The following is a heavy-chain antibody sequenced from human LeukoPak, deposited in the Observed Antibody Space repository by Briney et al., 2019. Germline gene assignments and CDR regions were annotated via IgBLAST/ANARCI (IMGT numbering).Heavy chain of an antibody. CDR2: FDPEDGET. CDR3: ATDPGEIVPAAKGPRGDYCYGMDV. V-gene: IGHV1-24*01. D-gene: IGHD2-2*01. Sequence: ASVKDSCKVSGYTLTELSMHWVRQAPGKGLEWMGGFDPEDGETIYAQKFQGRVTMTEDTSTDTAYMELNSLRSDDTAVYYCATDPGEIVPAAKGPRGDYCYGMDVWGQGTTVTVSS. CDR1: GYTLTELS. J-gene: IGHJ6*02.